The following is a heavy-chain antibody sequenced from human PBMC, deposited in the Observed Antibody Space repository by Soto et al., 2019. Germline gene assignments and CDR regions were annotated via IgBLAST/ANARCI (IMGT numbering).Heavy chain of an antibody. CDR2: INPNSGGT. J-gene: IGHJ6*02. CDR3: ASHKVETTSYYDSSGYCCYYGIGV. CDR1: GYTFTGYY. V-gene: IGHV1-2*02. Sequence: VKVSCKASGYTFTGYYMHWVRQAPGQGLEWMGWINPNSGGTNYAQKFQGRVTMTRDTSISTAYMELSGLRSDDTAVYYCASHKVETTSYYDSSGYCCYYGIGVWGQGSTVTVSS. D-gene: IGHD3-22*01.